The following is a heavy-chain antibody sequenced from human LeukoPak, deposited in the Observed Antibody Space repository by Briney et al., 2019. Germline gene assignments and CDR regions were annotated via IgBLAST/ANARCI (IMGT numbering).Heavy chain of an antibody. J-gene: IGHJ4*02. CDR1: GFTFSSYS. CDR2: ISSSSSYI. D-gene: IGHD3-22*01. CDR3: ASAVVVSTFDY. Sequence: GGSLRLSCAASGFTFSSYSMNWVRQAPGKGLEWVSSISSSSSYIYYADSVKGRFTISRDNAKNSLYLQMNSLRAEDTAVYYCASAVVVSTFDYWGQGTLVIVSS. V-gene: IGHV3-21*01.